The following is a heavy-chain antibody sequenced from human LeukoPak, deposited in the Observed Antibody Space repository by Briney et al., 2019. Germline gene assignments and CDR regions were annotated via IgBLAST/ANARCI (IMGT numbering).Heavy chain of an antibody. J-gene: IGHJ4*02. CDR2: INPSGGST. V-gene: IGHV1-46*01. Sequence: ASVTVSCKASGYTFTSYYMHWVRQAPGQGLEWMGIINPSGGSTSYAQKFQGRVTMTRDTSTSTVYMELSSLRSEDTAVYYCARDDIAVASFDYWGQGTLVTVSS. CDR1: GYTFTSYY. CDR3: ARDDIAVASFDY. D-gene: IGHD6-19*01.